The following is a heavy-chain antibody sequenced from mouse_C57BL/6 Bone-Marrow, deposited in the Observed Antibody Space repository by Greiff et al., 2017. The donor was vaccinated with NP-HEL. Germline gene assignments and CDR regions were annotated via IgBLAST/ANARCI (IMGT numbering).Heavy chain of an antibody. CDR3: ARDRDGNYLFDY. CDR1: GFTFSDYY. V-gene: IGHV5-16*01. J-gene: IGHJ2*01. Sequence: EVQLVESEGGLVQPGSSMKLSCTASGFTFSDYYMAWVRQVPEKGLEWVANINYDGSSTYYLDSLKSRFIISRDNAKNILYLQMSSLKSEDTATYYCARDRDGNYLFDYWGQGTTLTVSS. CDR2: INYDGSST. D-gene: IGHD2-1*01.